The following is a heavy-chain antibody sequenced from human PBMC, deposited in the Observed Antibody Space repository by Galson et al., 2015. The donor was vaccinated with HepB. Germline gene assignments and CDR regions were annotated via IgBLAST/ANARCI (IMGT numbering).Heavy chain of an antibody. J-gene: IGHJ3*02. Sequence: SVKVSCKASGGTFSSYAISWVRQAPGQGLEWMGGIIPIFGTANYAQKFQGRVTITADESTSTAYMELSSLRSEDTAVYYRARDRGITIFGEHDAFDIWGQGTMVTVSS. V-gene: IGHV1-69*13. CDR3: ARDRGITIFGEHDAFDI. D-gene: IGHD3-3*01. CDR1: GGTFSSYA. CDR2: IIPIFGTA.